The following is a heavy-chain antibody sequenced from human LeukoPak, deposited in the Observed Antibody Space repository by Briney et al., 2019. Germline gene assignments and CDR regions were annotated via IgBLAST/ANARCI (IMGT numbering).Heavy chain of an antibody. CDR1: GYTFTSYG. J-gene: IGHJ5*02. D-gene: IGHD1-1*01. V-gene: IGHV1-18*01. CDR2: ISAYNGNT. CDR3: ARVVSPTTANWFDP. Sequence: ASVKVSCTASGYTFTSYGISWVRQAPGQGLEWMGWISAYNGNTNYAQKLQGRVTMTTDTSTSTAYMELRSLRSDDTAVYYCARVVSPTTANWFDPWGQGALVTVSS.